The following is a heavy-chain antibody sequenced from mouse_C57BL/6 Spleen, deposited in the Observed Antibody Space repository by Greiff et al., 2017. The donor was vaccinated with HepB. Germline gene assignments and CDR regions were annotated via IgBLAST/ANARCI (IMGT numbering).Heavy chain of an antibody. CDR3: ARETAQATLDY. CDR1: GFTFSSYA. CDR2: ISDGGSYT. D-gene: IGHD3-2*02. J-gene: IGHJ2*01. Sequence: EVKLVESGGGLVKPGGSLKLSCAASGFTFSSYAMSWVRQTPEKRLEWVATISDGGSYTYYPDNVKGRFTISRDNAKNNLYLQMSHLKSEDTAMYYCARETAQATLDYWGQGTTLTVSS. V-gene: IGHV5-4*01.